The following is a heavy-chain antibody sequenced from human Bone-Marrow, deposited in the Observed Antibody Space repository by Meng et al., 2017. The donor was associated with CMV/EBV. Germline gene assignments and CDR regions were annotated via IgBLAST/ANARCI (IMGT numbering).Heavy chain of an antibody. CDR1: GGSISSSNW. CDR3: ASRVDYGDYVPFSY. Sequence: SETLSLTCAVSGGSISSSNWWSWVRQPPGKGLEWIGEIYNSGSTNYNPSPKSRVTISVDKSKNQFSLKLSSVTAADTAVYYCASRVDYGDYVPFSYWGQGTLVTVSS. D-gene: IGHD4-17*01. V-gene: IGHV4-4*02. J-gene: IGHJ4*02. CDR2: IYNSGST.